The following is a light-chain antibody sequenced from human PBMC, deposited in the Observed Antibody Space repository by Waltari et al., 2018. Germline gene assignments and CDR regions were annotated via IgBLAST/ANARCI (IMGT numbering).Light chain of an antibody. CDR3: QQCNDRPRGT. V-gene: IGKV3-15*01. J-gene: IGKJ1*01. CDR2: GAS. Sequence: ETVMTQSPATLSVSPGERATLSCRASQSVNGYLAWYQQKPGQPPRLLIYGASTRAPGVPARFTGSGSQREFTLTISSLQSEDLGIYYCQQCNDRPRGTFGQGTKVEIK. CDR1: QSVNGY.